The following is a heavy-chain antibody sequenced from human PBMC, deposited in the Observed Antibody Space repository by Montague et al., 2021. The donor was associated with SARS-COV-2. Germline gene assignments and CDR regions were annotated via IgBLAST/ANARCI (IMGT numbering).Heavy chain of an antibody. CDR1: GGSISSHY. V-gene: IGHV4-59*11. D-gene: IGHD3-10*01. CDR2: IYYNAGT. CDR3: ARATAVRGAGIWFDP. J-gene: IGHJ5*02. Sequence: SETLSLTCAVSGGSISSHYWSFIRQPPGKRLEWIAHIYYNAGTNYNPSLMSRVTLSVDTSKNHFSLQLRSVTPADTAVYFCARATAVRGAGIWFDPWGQGILVTVSS.